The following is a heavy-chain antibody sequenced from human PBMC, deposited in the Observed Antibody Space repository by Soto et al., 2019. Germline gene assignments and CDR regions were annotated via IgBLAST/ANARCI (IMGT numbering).Heavy chain of an antibody. V-gene: IGHV4-61*01. Sequence: PSETLSLTXTVSGGSVSSGSYYWSWIRQPPGKGLEWIGYIYYSGSTNYNPSLKSRVTISVDTSKNQFSLKLSSVTAADTAVYYCARYYYGSGKYWFDPWGQGTLVTVSS. CDR2: IYYSGST. CDR1: GGSVSSGSYY. CDR3: ARYYYGSGKYWFDP. D-gene: IGHD3-10*01. J-gene: IGHJ5*02.